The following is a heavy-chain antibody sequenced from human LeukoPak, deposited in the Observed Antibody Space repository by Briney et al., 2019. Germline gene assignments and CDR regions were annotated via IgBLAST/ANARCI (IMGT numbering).Heavy chain of an antibody. D-gene: IGHD3-10*02. J-gene: IGHJ6*04. CDR2: ISSSGSTI. V-gene: IGHV3-48*04. CDR3: AELGITMIGGV. CDR1: GFTFSSYW. Sequence: AGSLRLSCAASGFTFSSYWMHWVRQAPGKGLEWVSYISSSGSTIYYADSVKGRFTISRDNAKNSLYLQMNSLRAEDTAVYYCAELGITMIGGVWGKGTTVTISS.